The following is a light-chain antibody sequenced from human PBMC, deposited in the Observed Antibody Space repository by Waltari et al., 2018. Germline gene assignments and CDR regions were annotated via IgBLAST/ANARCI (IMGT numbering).Light chain of an antibody. CDR3: AVCDDSLTGSWV. V-gene: IGLV1-47*01. J-gene: IGLJ3*02. CDR2: RND. Sequence: QQFPGTAPKLLIYRNDQRPSGVPDRFSGSRSGTSASLAISGLRSGDEADYYCAVCDDSLTGSWVFGGGTKVTVL.